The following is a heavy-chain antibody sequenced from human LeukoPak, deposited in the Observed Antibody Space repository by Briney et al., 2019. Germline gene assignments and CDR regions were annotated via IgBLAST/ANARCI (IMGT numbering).Heavy chain of an antibody. V-gene: IGHV1-2*02. CDR3: ARDAGITMVRGVISFAFDI. D-gene: IGHD3-10*01. CDR2: INPNSGGT. CDR1: GYTFTGYY. J-gene: IGHJ3*02. Sequence: ASVKVSCKASGYTFTGYYMHWVRQAPGQGLEWMGWINPNSGGTNYAQKFQGRVTMTRDTSISTAYMELSRLRSDDTAVYYCARDAGITMVRGVISFAFDIWGQGTMVTVSS.